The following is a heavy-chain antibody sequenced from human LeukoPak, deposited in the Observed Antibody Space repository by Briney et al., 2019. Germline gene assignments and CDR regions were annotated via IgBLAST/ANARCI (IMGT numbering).Heavy chain of an antibody. CDR1: GGSFSGYY. Sequence: SETLSLTCVVSGGSFSGYYWSWIRQAPGKGLEWIGEIHHRGATNYKPSLRSRVTISGDASKNQFPLTLTSVTAADTAVYYCARGILGYYYFDLWGRGTLVTVSS. V-gene: IGHV4-34*01. CDR3: ARGILGYYYFDL. J-gene: IGHJ2*01. D-gene: IGHD3-22*01. CDR2: IHHRGAT.